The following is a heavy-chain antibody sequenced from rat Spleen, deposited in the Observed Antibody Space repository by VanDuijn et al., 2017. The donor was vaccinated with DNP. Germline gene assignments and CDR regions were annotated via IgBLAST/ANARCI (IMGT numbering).Heavy chain of an antibody. CDR1: GFLLTTYH. D-gene: IGHD1-12*01. V-gene: IGHV2-32*01. CDR2: IRANGVT. Sequence: QMQLKESGPGLVQPSQTLSLTCTVSGFLLTTYHVHWVRQTPGKGLEWMGRIRANGVTDYHSGLRSRLSISRDTSKSQVFLKMTSLQTEDTAIYFCVREGTLMTVGFLDYWGQVVMVTVSS. CDR3: VREGTLMTVGFLDY. J-gene: IGHJ2*01.